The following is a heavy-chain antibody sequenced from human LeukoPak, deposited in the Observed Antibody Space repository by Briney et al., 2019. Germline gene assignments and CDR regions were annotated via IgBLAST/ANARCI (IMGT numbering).Heavy chain of an antibody. V-gene: IGHV3-21*01. CDR3: ARVPGDV. J-gene: IGHJ6*04. Sequence: GSLRLSCAASGFTFDDYAMHWVRQAPGKGLEWVSSISGTSTYIYYGDSVKGRFTISRDNAKNSLYLQMNSLRAEDTGVYYCARVPGDVWGKGTTVTVSS. CDR1: GFTFDDYA. CDR2: ISGTSTYI.